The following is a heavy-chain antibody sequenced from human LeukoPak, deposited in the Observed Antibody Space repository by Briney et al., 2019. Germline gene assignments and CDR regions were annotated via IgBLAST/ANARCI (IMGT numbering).Heavy chain of an antibody. Sequence: GASVKVSCKVSGYTLTELSMHWVRQAPGKGLEWMGGFDPEDGETIYAQKFQDRVTMTEDTSTDTACMELSSLRSEDTAVYYCATDTHGYSGSYESWGQGTLVTVSS. D-gene: IGHD1-26*01. CDR3: ATDTHGYSGSYES. V-gene: IGHV1-24*01. CDR1: GYTLTELS. J-gene: IGHJ4*02. CDR2: FDPEDGET.